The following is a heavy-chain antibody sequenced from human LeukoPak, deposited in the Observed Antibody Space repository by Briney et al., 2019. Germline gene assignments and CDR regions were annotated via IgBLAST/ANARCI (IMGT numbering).Heavy chain of an antibody. CDR2: INAGNSNT. V-gene: IGHV1-3*01. CDR1: GYTFISYV. Sequence: ASVKVSCKASGYTFISYVVHWVRQAPGQRLEWMGWINAGNSNTKSSQKFQDRATITRDTSASAVYMELSSLRSEDTAVYYCARSRHNYGDFHLDYWGQGTLVTVSS. CDR3: ARSRHNYGDFHLDY. J-gene: IGHJ4*02. D-gene: IGHD4-17*01.